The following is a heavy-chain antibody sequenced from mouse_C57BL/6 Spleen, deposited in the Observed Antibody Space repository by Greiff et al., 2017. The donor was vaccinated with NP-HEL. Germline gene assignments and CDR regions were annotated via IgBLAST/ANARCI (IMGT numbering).Heavy chain of an antibody. D-gene: IGHD2-2*01. CDR3: ARHAMVTPFDY. J-gene: IGHJ2*01. V-gene: IGHV5-6*01. CDR2: ISSGGSYT. CDR1: GFTFSSYG. Sequence: ELKLVESGGDLVKPGGSLKLSCAASGFTFSSYGMSWVRQTPDKRLEWVATISSGGSYTYYPDSVKGRFTISRDNAKNTLYLQMSSLKSEDTAMYYCARHAMVTPFDYWGQGTTLTVSS.